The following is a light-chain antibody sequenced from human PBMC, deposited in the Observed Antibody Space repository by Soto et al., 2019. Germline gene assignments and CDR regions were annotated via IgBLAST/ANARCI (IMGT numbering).Light chain of an antibody. CDR3: QQRISWGSGGLT. Sequence: EIVLTQSPATLSLSPGERATLSCRASQSVSSYLAWYQPKPGQARRLLIYDASNRATGIPARFSGGGSEKDFTLTISSLEPEEFAVYYCQQRISWGSGGLTFDPGTNVDI. J-gene: IGKJ3*01. V-gene: IGKV3-11*01. CDR2: DAS. CDR1: QSVSSY.